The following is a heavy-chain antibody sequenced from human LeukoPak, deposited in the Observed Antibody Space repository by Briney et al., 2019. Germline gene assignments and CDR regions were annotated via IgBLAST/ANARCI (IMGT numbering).Heavy chain of an antibody. D-gene: IGHD3-16*02. Sequence: PSETLSLTRSVSGDSIGGYYWTWIRQSPGKGLEWIGYIYYGGGTSYSPSLKSRVSTSVDTSNNQCSLQLRSVSAADTAIYYCARGRARDGSYPWFDSWGQGTLVTVSS. CDR1: GDSIGGYY. J-gene: IGHJ5*01. CDR2: IYYGGGT. V-gene: IGHV4-59*01. CDR3: ARGRARDGSYPWFDS.